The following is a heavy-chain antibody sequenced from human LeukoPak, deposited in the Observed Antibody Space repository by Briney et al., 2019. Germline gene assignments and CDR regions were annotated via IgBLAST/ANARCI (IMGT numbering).Heavy chain of an antibody. V-gene: IGHV3-30*02. CDR1: GFTFSSYG. Sequence: PGGSLRLSCAASGFTFSSYGMHWVRQAPGKGLEWVAFIRYDGSNKYYADSVKGRFTISRDNSKNTLYLQMNSLRAEDTAVYYCAKDRAMVRGVIWFDPWGQGTLVTVSS. J-gene: IGHJ5*02. CDR3: AKDRAMVRGVIWFDP. CDR2: IRYDGSNK. D-gene: IGHD3-10*01.